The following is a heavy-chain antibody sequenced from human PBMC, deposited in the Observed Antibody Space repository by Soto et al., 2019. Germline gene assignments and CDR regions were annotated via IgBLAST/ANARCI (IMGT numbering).Heavy chain of an antibody. Sequence: GESLKISCKGSGYSFTSYWIGWVRQMPGKGLEWMGIIYPGDSDTRYSPSFQGQVTISADKSISTAYLQWSSLKASDTAMYYCARRVEYSSSWSLDYYYYYMDVWGKGTTVTVSS. V-gene: IGHV5-51*01. J-gene: IGHJ6*03. CDR2: IYPGDSDT. CDR3: ARRVEYSSSWSLDYYYYYMDV. CDR1: GYSFTSYW. D-gene: IGHD6-6*01.